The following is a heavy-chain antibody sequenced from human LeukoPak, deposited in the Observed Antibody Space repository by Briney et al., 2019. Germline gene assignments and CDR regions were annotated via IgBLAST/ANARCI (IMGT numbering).Heavy chain of an antibody. CDR2: IKQDGSEK. CDR3: ARVGMGAIFSH. V-gene: IGHV3-7*03. CDR1: GFTFSSYW. D-gene: IGHD1-26*01. J-gene: IGHJ4*02. Sequence: SGGSLRLSCAASGFTFSSYWMSWVRQAPGKGLERVANIKQDGSEKYYVDSVKGRFTISRDNAKNSLYLQMNSLRAEDTAVYYCARVGMGAIFSHWGQGTLVTVSS.